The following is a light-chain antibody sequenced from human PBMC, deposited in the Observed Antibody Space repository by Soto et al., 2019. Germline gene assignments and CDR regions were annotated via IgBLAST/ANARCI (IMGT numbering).Light chain of an antibody. J-gene: IGKJ1*01. V-gene: IGKV1-5*03. CDR1: QSISTW. CDR2: KAS. CDR3: QHYNSYSEA. Sequence: DIKMTQSPSTLSASVGDRVTITFRASQSISTWLSWYQQKPGKAPKVLIYKASNLQSGVSSRFSGSGSGTEFTLTISSLQPDDFATYYCQHYNSYSEAFGQGTKADIK.